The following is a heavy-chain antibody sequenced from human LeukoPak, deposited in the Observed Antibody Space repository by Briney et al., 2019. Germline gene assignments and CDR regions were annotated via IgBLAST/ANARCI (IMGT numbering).Heavy chain of an antibody. CDR1: GGTFSSYA. J-gene: IGHJ6*03. CDR3: AKGVLDPSSGHYYYYMDV. D-gene: IGHD3-10*01. CDR2: IIPIFGTA. Sequence: APVKVSCKASGGTFSSYAISWVRQAPGQGLEWMGGIIPIFGTANYAQKFQGRVTITADESTSTAYMELSSLRSEDTAVYYCAKGVLDPSSGHYYYYMDVWGKGTTVTVSS. V-gene: IGHV1-69*13.